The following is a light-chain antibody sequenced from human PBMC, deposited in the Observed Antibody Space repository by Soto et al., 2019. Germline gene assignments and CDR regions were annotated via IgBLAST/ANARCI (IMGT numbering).Light chain of an antibody. J-gene: IGLJ2*01. CDR2: EVI. CDR3: SSYRSSNTVV. CDR1: SSDVGGYDY. V-gene: IGLV2-14*01. Sequence: QSALTQPASVSGSPGQSITISCTGTSSDVGGYDYVSWYQQHPGKVPKLMIYEVINRPSGVSNRFSGSKSGNTASLTISGLQAEDEADYYCSSYRSSNTVVFGGGTKLNVL.